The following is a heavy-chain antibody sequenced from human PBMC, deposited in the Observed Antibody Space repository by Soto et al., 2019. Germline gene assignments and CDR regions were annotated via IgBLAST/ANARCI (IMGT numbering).Heavy chain of an antibody. CDR2: ISAYNANT. CDR1: GYTFTSYG. Sequence: ASVKVSCKASGYTFTSYGISWVRQAPGQGLEWMGWISAYNANTNYAQKLQGRVTMTTDTSTSTSYMELRSLRSDDTAVYFCARDRRGATGDYWGQGTLVTVSS. V-gene: IGHV1-18*01. CDR3: ARDRRGATGDY. D-gene: IGHD1-26*01. J-gene: IGHJ4*02.